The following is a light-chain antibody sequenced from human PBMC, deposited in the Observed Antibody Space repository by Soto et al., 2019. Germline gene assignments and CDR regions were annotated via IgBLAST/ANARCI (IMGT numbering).Light chain of an antibody. Sequence: QSVLRQPPSLSAAPGQKVTISCYGSNYNIENNFVSWFRQFSGAAPDLLIFDNSNRPSGIPDRFSGSKSGSSATLAISGLQAGDEAHYYCGTWDSSLSAVVFGTGTKVTVL. V-gene: IGLV1-51*01. CDR2: DNS. J-gene: IGLJ1*01. CDR3: GTWDSSLSAVV. CDR1: NYNIENNF.